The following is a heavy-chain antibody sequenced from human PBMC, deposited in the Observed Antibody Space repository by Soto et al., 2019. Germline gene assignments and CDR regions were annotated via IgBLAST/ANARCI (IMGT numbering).Heavy chain of an antibody. Sequence: ASVKVSCKASGYTFTSYAMHWVRQAPGQRLEWMGWINAGNGNTKYSQKFQGRVTITRDTSASTAYMELSSLRSEDTAVYYCARDPLPSYDILTGYSPSFDYWGQGTLVTVSS. D-gene: IGHD3-9*01. CDR2: INAGNGNT. V-gene: IGHV1-3*01. CDR1: GYTFTSYA. J-gene: IGHJ4*02. CDR3: ARDPLPSYDILTGYSPSFDY.